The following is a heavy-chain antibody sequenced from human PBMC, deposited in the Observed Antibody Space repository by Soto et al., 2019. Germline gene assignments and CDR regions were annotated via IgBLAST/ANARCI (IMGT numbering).Heavy chain of an antibody. CDR1: GFTFSSYG. D-gene: IGHD3-3*01. J-gene: IGHJ6*02. V-gene: IGHV3-30*18. Sequence: PGGSLRLSCAASGFTFSSYGMHWVRQAPGKGLEWVAVISYDGSNKYYADSVKGRFTISRDNSKNTLYLQMNSLRAEDTAVYYCAKERLGYYDFWSGYSARNYYYYGMDVWGQGTTVTVSS. CDR3: AKERLGYYDFWSGYSARNYYYYGMDV. CDR2: ISYDGSNK.